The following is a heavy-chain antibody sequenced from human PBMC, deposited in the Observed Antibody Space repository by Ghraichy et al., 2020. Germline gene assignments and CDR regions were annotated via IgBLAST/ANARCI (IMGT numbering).Heavy chain of an antibody. J-gene: IGHJ4*02. CDR2: IGDSGGTT. CDR1: GFTFSSYA. Sequence: LSLTCAASGFTFSSYAMSWVRQAPGKGLEWVSGIGDSGGTTYYADSVKGRFTISTDNSKNTLYLQMNSLRAEDTAVYYCAVYGGNSAFDYWGQGTLVTVSS. V-gene: IGHV3-23*01. D-gene: IGHD4-23*01. CDR3: AVYGGNSAFDY.